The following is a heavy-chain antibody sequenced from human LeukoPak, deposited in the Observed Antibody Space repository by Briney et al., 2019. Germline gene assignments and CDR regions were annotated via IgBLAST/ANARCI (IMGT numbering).Heavy chain of an antibody. V-gene: IGHV4-38-2*02. D-gene: IGHD2-2*01. CDR3: ARHDVRDIVVVPAPHAFDI. CDR2: IYHSGST. Sequence: SETLSLTCTVSGYSISSGYYWGWIRQPPGKGLEWIGSIYHSGSTYYNPSLKSRVTISVDTSKNQFSLKLSSVTAADTAVYYCARHDVRDIVVVPAPHAFDIWGQGTMVTVSS. CDR1: GYSISSGYY. J-gene: IGHJ3*02.